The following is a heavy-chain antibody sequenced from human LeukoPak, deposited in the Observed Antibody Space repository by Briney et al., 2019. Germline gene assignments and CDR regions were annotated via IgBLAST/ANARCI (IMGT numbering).Heavy chain of an antibody. CDR3: AKDNADTFDI. CDR1: GGTFSSYA. V-gene: IGHV1-69*06. J-gene: IGHJ3*02. Sequence: ASVKVSCKASGGTFSSYAISWVRQAPGQGLEWMGGIIPIFGTANYAQKFQGRVTITADKSTSTAYMELSSLRAEDTAVYYCAKDNADTFDIWGQGTMVTVSS. CDR2: IIPIFGTA.